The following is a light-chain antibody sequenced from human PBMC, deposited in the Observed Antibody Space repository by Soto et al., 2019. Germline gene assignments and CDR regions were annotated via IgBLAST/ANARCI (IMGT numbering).Light chain of an antibody. CDR3: QQYGSSPYT. V-gene: IGKV3-15*01. CDR1: QSVSSN. CDR2: GAS. Sequence: EIVMTQSPATLSVSPGERATLSCMASQSVSSNLAWYQQKPGQAPRLLIYGASTRATGIPARFSGTGSGTDFTLTISRLEPEDFAVYYCQQYGSSPYTFGLGTRLEIK. J-gene: IGKJ5*01.